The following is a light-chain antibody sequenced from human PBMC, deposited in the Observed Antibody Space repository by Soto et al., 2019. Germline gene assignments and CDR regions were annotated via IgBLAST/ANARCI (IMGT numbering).Light chain of an antibody. CDR1: QSITTY. Sequence: DIQMTQSPSSLSASVGDRVTITCRASQSITTYLNWYQQKPGKAPKLLIYATSTLQSGVPSRFSGSGSGTDFTLTISSLQAEDFATYYCQQRYSTPPFTFGPGTKVDIK. J-gene: IGKJ3*01. CDR3: QQRYSTPPFT. V-gene: IGKV1-39*01. CDR2: ATS.